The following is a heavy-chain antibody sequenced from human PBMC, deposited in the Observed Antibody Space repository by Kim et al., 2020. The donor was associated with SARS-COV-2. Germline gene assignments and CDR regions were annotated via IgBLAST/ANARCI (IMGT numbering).Heavy chain of an antibody. D-gene: IGHD3-22*01. Sequence: SGPTLVNPPQTLTLTCTFSGFSLTTGGMSVSWIRQPPGKALEWLARIDWDNDKYYNTSLKTRLTISKGTSENQVVLTMTNMDPVDTATYYCARIQGSGYYYAFDYWGQGALVTVSS. J-gene: IGHJ4*02. CDR3: ARIQGSGYYYAFDY. CDR1: GFSLTTGGMS. V-gene: IGHV2-70*11. CDR2: IDWDNDK.